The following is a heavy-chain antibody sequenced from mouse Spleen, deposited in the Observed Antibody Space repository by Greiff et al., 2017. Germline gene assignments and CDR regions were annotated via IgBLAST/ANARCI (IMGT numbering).Heavy chain of an antibody. V-gene: IGHV5-9-3*01. CDR2: ISSGGSYT. Sequence: EVKLQESGGGLVKPGGSLKLSCAASGFTFSSYAMSWVRQTPEKRLEWVATISSGGSYTYYPDSVKGRFTISRDNAKNTLYLQMSSLRSEDTAMYYCARHPTATSAYWGQGTLVTVSA. D-gene: IGHD1-2*01. CDR1: GFTFSSYA. CDR3: ARHPTATSAY. J-gene: IGHJ3*01.